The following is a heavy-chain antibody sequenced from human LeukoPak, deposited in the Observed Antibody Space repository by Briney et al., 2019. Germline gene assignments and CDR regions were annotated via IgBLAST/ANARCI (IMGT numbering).Heavy chain of an antibody. V-gene: IGHV4-34*01. CDR2: ITHSGTS. J-gene: IGHJ4*02. Sequence: SSETLSLTCAVYGVSFSGYYWSWIRQPPGKGLEWMGEITHSGTSSYNPSLKSRVTIAVDTSKSQFSLKLSCVTGADTAVYYCARGRVVRGVIIFDYWGQGTLVTVSS. CDR3: ARGRVVRGVIIFDY. CDR1: GVSFSGYY. D-gene: IGHD3-10*01.